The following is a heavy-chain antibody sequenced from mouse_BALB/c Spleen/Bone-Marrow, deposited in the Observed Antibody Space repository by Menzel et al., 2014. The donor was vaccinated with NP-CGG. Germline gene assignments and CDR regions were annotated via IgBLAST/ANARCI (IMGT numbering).Heavy chain of an antibody. D-gene: IGHD3-1*01. CDR1: GFSLXSYG. CDR2: IWAGGST. V-gene: IGHV2-9*02. CDR3: ARDRGPPY. J-gene: IGHJ3*01. Sequence: VQLQQSGPGLVAPSQSLSITCTVSGFSLXSYGVHWVRQPPGKGPEWLGVIWAGGSTNYNSALMSRLSISKDNSKSQVFLKMNSLQTDDTAMYYCARDRGPPYWGQGTLVTVSA.